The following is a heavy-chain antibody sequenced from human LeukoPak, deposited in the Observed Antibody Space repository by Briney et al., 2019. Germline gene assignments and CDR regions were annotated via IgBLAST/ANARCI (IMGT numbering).Heavy chain of an antibody. CDR3: ARVDVGRDCSGGSCYKLDY. V-gene: IGHV3-53*01. J-gene: IGHJ4*02. D-gene: IGHD2-15*01. CDR1: GFTVSINS. CDR2: IYSGGNT. Sequence: GGSLRLSCTVSGFTVSINSMSWVRQAPAKGLNWVSLIYSGGNTHYSESVPGRFTISRDNSKNTPYLQMNSLRAEDTAVYYCARVDVGRDCSGGSCYKLDYWGQGTLVTVSS.